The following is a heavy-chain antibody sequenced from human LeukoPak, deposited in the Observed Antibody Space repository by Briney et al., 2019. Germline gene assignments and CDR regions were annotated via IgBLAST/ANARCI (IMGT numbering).Heavy chain of an antibody. CDR1: GFSFSNYA. Sequence: PGGSLRLSCVPSGFSFSNYAMSWVRQAPGKGLEWVSYISSSSSTIYYADSVKGRFTISRDNAKNSLYLQMNSLRDEDTAVYYCARDEDAFGGQGTLVTVSS. CDR2: ISSSSSTI. J-gene: IGHJ4*02. V-gene: IGHV3-48*02. CDR3: ARDEDAF.